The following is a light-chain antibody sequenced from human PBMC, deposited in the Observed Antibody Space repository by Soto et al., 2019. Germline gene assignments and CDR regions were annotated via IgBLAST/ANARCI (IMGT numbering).Light chain of an antibody. Sequence: EIVLTQSPGTLSLSPGERATLSCRASQSVSSSYLAWYQQKPGQAPRRLIYGASSRATGIPDRFSGSGSGTDFTLTISRLEPEDFAVYFCQQYDTSPWTFGQGTKVDIK. J-gene: IGKJ1*01. CDR1: QSVSSSY. V-gene: IGKV3-20*01. CDR2: GAS. CDR3: QQYDTSPWT.